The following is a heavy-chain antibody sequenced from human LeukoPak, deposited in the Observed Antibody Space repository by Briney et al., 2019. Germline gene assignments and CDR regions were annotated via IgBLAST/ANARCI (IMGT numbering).Heavy chain of an antibody. CDR3: ARNGVGSGSYEPASYFYYMDV. CDR2: INPSGGGT. D-gene: IGHD3-10*01. J-gene: IGHJ6*03. CDR1: GYTFTSYY. Sequence: ASVKVSCKASGYTFTSYYTHWVRRAPGQGLEWMGIINPSGGGTTYAPKFQGRVTMTRDTSTSTDYMELSSLTSDDTAVYYCARNGVGSGSYEPASYFYYMDVWGKGTTVTVSS. V-gene: IGHV1-46*01.